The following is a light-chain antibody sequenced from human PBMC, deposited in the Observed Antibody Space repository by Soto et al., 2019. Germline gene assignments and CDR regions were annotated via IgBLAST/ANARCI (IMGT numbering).Light chain of an antibody. CDR1: GSDVGGYNY. Sequence: QSARTQPPSASGSPGQSVTISCTGTGSDVGGYNYVSWYQHHPGKAPKLIIYEVDKRHSGVPDRLSGSKSGNTASLTVSGLQAEDEADYYCSSYSGSKYAVFGGGTQLNVI. V-gene: IGLV2-8*01. J-gene: IGLJ7*01. CDR2: EVD. CDR3: SSYSGSKYAV.